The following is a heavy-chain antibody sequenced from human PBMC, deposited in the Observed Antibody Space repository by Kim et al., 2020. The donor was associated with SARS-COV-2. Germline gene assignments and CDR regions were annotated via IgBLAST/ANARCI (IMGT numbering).Heavy chain of an antibody. CDR3: ARQRITMVRGVIRSGWFDP. D-gene: IGHD3-10*01. CDR2: IYYSGST. V-gene: IGHV4-59*08. Sequence: SETLSLTCTVSGGSISSYYWSWIRQPPGKGLEWIGYIYYSGSTNYNPSLKSRVTISVDTSKNQFSLKLSSVTAADTAVYYCARQRITMVRGVIRSGWFDPWGQGTLVTVSS. J-gene: IGHJ5*02. CDR1: GGSISSYY.